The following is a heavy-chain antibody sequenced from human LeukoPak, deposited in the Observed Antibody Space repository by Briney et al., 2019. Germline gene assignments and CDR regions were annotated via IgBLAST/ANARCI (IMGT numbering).Heavy chain of an antibody. CDR1: GFTVSSNY. CDR2: IYSGGST. V-gene: IGHV3-53*01. D-gene: IGHD2-15*01. Sequence: GGSLRLSCAASGFTVSSNYMSWVRQAPGKGLEWVSVIYSGGSTYYADSVKGRFIISRDNSKNTLHLQMNSLRAEDTAVYYCAREPTQGYPAYYGMDVWGQATTVTVSS. CDR3: AREPTQGYPAYYGMDV. J-gene: IGHJ6*02.